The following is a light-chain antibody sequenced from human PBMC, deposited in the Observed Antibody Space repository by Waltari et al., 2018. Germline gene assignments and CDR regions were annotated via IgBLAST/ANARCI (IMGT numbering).Light chain of an antibody. J-gene: IGLJ2*01. CDR2: GNS. CDR1: SSNIGAGHD. CDR3: QSYDSSLSGVV. V-gene: IGLV1-40*01. Sequence: QSVLTQPPSVSGAPGQRVTIPCTGRSSNIGAGHDVHWYQQLPGTDPKLLINGNSNRPSGVPDRFSGSKSGTSASLAITGLQAEDEADYYCQSYDSSLSGVVFGGGTKLTVL.